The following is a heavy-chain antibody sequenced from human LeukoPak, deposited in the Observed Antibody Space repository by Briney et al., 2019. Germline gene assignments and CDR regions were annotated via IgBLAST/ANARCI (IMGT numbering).Heavy chain of an antibody. CDR1: GYTFTSYD. Sequence: ASVKVSCKASGYTFTSYDINLVRQATGQGLEWMGWMNPNSGNTGYAQKFQGRVTMTRNTSISTAYMELSSLRSEDTAVYYCARSLYYYDSSVFSYYYYYYMDVWGKGTTVTVSS. D-gene: IGHD3-22*01. CDR3: ARSLYYYDSSVFSYYYYYYMDV. V-gene: IGHV1-8*01. J-gene: IGHJ6*03. CDR2: MNPNSGNT.